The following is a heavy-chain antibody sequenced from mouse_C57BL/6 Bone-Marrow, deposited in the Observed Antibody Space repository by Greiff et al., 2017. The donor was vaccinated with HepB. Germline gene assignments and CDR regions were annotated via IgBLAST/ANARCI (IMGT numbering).Heavy chain of an antibody. CDR1: GFTFSSYA. CDR2: ISDGGSYT. Sequence: EVKVVESGGGLVKPGGSLKLSCAASGFTFSSYAMSWVRQTPEKRLEWVATISDGGSYTYYPDNVKGRFTISRDNAKNNLYLQMSHLKSEDTAMYYCARDWITTVDAMDYWGQGTSVTVSS. CDR3: ARDWITTVDAMDY. D-gene: IGHD1-1*01. J-gene: IGHJ4*01. V-gene: IGHV5-4*01.